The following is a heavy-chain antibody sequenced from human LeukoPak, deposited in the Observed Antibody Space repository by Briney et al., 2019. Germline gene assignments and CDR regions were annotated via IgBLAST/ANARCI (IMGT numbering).Heavy chain of an antibody. D-gene: IGHD3-3*01. CDR3: AITIFEVVLSSRFEY. Sequence: SETLSLTCAVYGGSFSGYYWSWIRQPPGKGLEGIGEINHSGSTYYNPSLKSRVTISVDSSKKQFSLKLSSLTAADTAVYYCAITIFEVVLSSRFEYWGQGTLVTVSS. CDR2: INHSGST. CDR1: GGSFSGYY. V-gene: IGHV4-34*01. J-gene: IGHJ4*02.